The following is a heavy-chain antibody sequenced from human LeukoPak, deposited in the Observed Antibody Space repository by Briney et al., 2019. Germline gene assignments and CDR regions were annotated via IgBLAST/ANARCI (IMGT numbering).Heavy chain of an antibody. J-gene: IGHJ4*02. Sequence: GGSLRLSCAVSGFIVSGNYMSWVRQASGKGLEWVSVIYSGGSTFYADSVKGRFTISRDNSKNTLYLQMNSLRAEDTAVYYCARDLTPGGYFDYWGQGTLVTVSS. D-gene: IGHD3-10*01. CDR3: ARDLTPGGYFDY. CDR1: GFIVSGNY. CDR2: IYSGGST. V-gene: IGHV3-53*01.